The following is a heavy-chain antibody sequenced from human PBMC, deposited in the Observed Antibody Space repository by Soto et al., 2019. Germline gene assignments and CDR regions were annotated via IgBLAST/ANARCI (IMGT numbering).Heavy chain of an antibody. CDR1: GFISDDYA. CDR2: ISWQSGSI. J-gene: IGHJ4*02. D-gene: IGHD6-6*01. CDR3: AKDMFSSSSAATFDY. Sequence: EVQLVESGGGLAQPGRSLRLSCAASGFISDDYAMHWVRQAPGKGLEWVSGISWQSGSIRYADSVKGRFTISRDNAKNSLYLQMNSLRVEDTALYYCAKDMFSSSSAATFDYWGQGILVTVSS. V-gene: IGHV3-9*02.